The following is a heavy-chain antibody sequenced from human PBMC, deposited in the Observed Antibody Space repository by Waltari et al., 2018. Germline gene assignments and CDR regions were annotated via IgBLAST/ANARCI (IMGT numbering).Heavy chain of an antibody. V-gene: IGHV4-34*01. CDR3: ARGELSLLDAFDI. Sequence: QVQLNQWGAGVLKPSETLSLTCAVYGESFSDHFWPWIRQPPGKGVEWIGQRNHRGSGTYNPALKSRVTISVDTAKNQFSLKLSSVTAADTAVYYCARGELSLLDAFDIWGQGTMVTVSS. J-gene: IGHJ3*02. CDR1: GESFSDHF. D-gene: IGHD3-16*02. CDR2: RNHRGSG.